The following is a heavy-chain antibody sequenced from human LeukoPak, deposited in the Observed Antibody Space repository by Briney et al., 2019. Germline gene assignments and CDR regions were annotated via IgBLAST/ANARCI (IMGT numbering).Heavy chain of an antibody. D-gene: IGHD3-3*01. V-gene: IGHV4-59*08. J-gene: IGHJ2*01. Sequence: SETLSLTCTVSGGSIIGYYRNWIRQSPGKGLEWIGYIYDSGPANYNPSLKSRVAISIDTSKNQFSLKVNSLTAADTALYFCARKNFYPSWYFDVWGRGTLVTVSS. CDR1: GGSIIGYY. CDR3: ARKNFYPSWYFDV. CDR2: IYDSGPA.